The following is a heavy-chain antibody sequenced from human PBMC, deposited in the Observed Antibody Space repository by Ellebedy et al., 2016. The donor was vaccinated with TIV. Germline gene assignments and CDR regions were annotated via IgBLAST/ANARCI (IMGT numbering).Heavy chain of an antibody. CDR2: IYTSGST. J-gene: IGHJ6*03. CDR3: ARTIVVVPAAIRHYYYYMDV. D-gene: IGHD2-2*02. CDR1: GGSISSGSYY. Sequence: SETLSLXXTVSGGSISSGSYYWSWIRQPAGKGLEWIGRIYTSGSTNYNPSLKSRVTMSVDTSKNQFSLKLSSVTAADTAVYYCARTIVVVPAAIRHYYYYMDVWGKGTTVTVSS. V-gene: IGHV4-61*02.